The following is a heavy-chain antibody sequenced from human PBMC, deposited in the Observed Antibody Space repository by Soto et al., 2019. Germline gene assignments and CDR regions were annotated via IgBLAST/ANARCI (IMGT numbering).Heavy chain of an antibody. CDR2: IWYDGSNK. CDR3: ATTTVTMDYYYYGMDV. V-gene: IGHV3-33*01. CDR1: GFTFSSYG. D-gene: IGHD4-17*01. J-gene: IGHJ6*02. Sequence: GGSLRLSCAASGFTFSSYGMHWVRQAPGKGLEWVAVIWYDGSNKYYADSVKGRFTISRDNSKNTLYLQMNSLRAEDTAVYYCATTTVTMDYYYYGMDVWGQGTTVTVCS.